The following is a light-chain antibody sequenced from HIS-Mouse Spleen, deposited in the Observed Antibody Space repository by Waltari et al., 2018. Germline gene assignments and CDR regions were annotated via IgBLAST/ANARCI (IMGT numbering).Light chain of an antibody. J-gene: IGKJ1*01. V-gene: IGKV3-20*01. CDR2: GAS. CDR1: QSVSSSY. CDR3: QQYGNSPRT. Sequence: ETWLTQSPATLSLSPGERATPSCRASQSVSSSYLAWYQQKPGQAPRLLIYGASSRATGIPDRFSGSGSGTDFTLTISRLEPEDFAVYYCQQYGNSPRTFGQGTKVEIK.